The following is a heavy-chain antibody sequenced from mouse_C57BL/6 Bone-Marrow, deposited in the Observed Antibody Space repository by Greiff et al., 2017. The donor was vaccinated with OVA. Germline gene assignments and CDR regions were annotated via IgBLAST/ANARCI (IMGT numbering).Heavy chain of an antibody. CDR2: INPNNGGT. CDR3: AREGIYYGNYVYFDY. V-gene: IGHV1-22*01. D-gene: IGHD2-1*01. Sequence: EVQLQQSGPELVKPGASVKMSCKASGYTFTDYNMHWVKQSHGKSLERIGYINPNNGGTSYNQKFKGKATLTVNKSSSTAYMELRSLTSEDSAVYYCAREGIYYGNYVYFDYWGQGTTLTVSS. J-gene: IGHJ2*01. CDR1: GYTFTDYN.